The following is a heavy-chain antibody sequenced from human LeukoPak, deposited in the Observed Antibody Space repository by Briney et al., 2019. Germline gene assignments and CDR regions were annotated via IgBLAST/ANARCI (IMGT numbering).Heavy chain of an antibody. CDR1: GFTFSSYA. Sequence: PGGSLRLSCAASGFTFSSYAMSWVRQAPGKGLEWVSAISGSGGSTYYADSVKGRFAISKDDSKNTLYLQMNSLRAEDTAIYYCAKVEGFLMVYAYFDYWGQGTLVTVSS. J-gene: IGHJ4*02. V-gene: IGHV3-23*01. CDR3: AKVEGFLMVYAYFDY. CDR2: ISGSGGST. D-gene: IGHD2-8*01.